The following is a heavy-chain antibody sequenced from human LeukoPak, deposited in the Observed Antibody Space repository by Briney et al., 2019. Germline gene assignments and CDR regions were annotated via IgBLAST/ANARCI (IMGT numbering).Heavy chain of an antibody. Sequence: SETLSLTCTVSGGSISSSSYYWGWIRQPPGKGLEWIGSIYYSGSTYYNPSLKSRVTISVDTSKNQFSLKLSSVTAADTAVYYCAGIVNYDFWSGLDAFDIWGQGTTVTVSS. CDR2: IYYSGST. V-gene: IGHV4-39*01. CDR3: AGIVNYDFWSGLDAFDI. J-gene: IGHJ3*02. D-gene: IGHD3-3*01. CDR1: GGSISSSSYY.